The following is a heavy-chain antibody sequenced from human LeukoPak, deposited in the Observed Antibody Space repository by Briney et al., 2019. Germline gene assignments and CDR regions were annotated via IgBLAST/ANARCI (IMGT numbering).Heavy chain of an antibody. J-gene: IGHJ4*02. CDR2: ISGSGGST. Sequence: GGSLRLSCAASGFTFSTYAMSWVRQAPGKGLEWVSVISGSGGSTYYADSVKGRFTISRDNSKNTLYLQMNSLRAEDTAVYYCARDSRPMGADEHFDSWGQGTLVTVSS. CDR3: ARDSRPMGADEHFDS. D-gene: IGHD3-16*01. CDR1: GFTFSTYA. V-gene: IGHV3-23*01.